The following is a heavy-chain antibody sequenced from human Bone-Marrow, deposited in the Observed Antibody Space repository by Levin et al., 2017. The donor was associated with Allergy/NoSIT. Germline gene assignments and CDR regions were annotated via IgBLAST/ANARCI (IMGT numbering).Heavy chain of an antibody. CDR2: ISAYNGNT. V-gene: IGHV1-18*01. J-gene: IGHJ4*02. Sequence: ASVKVSCKASGYTFTSYGISWVRQAPGQGLEWMGWISAYNGNTNYAQKLQGRVTMTTDTSTSTAYMELRSLRSDDTAVYYCARDRYCSGGSCYSPGGYFDYWGQGTLVTVSS. CDR1: GYTFTSYG. D-gene: IGHD2-15*01. CDR3: ARDRYCSGGSCYSPGGYFDY.